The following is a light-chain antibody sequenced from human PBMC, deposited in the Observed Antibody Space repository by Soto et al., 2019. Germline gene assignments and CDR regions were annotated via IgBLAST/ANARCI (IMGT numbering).Light chain of an antibody. CDR1: QGIGNS. CDR3: QQYNSYSWT. V-gene: IGKV1-27*01. Sequence: DIQMTQSPSSLSASVGDRVTITCRPSQGIGNSLAWYQQKPGTVPKLLIHSASTLQSGVPSRFSGSGSGTDFTLTISSLQPDDFATYYCQQYNSYSWTFGQGTKVDI. CDR2: SAS. J-gene: IGKJ1*01.